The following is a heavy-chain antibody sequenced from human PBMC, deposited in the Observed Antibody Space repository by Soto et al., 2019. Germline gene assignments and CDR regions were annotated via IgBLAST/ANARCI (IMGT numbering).Heavy chain of an antibody. V-gene: IGHV1-69*13. CDR1: GGTFSSYA. Sequence: SVKVSCKASGGTFSSYAISWVRQAPGQGLEWMGGIIPIFGTANYAQKFQGRVTITADESTSTAYMELSSLRSEDTAVYYCASDVRSPPLQLGSNYYHSVMDVWGKGTTDTVSS. D-gene: IGHD5-18*01. CDR3: ASDVRSPPLQLGSNYYHSVMDV. CDR2: IIPIFGTA. J-gene: IGHJ6*04.